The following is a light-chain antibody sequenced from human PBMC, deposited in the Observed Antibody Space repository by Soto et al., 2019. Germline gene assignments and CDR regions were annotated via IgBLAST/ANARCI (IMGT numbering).Light chain of an antibody. CDR1: QSVSSN. Sequence: ETVMTQSPATLSVSPRERASLSCRASQSVSSNLAWYQQKPGRAPRILIFGASSRAAGVPDRFSGSGSGTDFALTINSLQSEDFAVYFCQQYDNLPLTFGPGTKVDIK. CDR3: QQYDNLPLT. J-gene: IGKJ3*01. CDR2: GAS. V-gene: IGKV3-15*01.